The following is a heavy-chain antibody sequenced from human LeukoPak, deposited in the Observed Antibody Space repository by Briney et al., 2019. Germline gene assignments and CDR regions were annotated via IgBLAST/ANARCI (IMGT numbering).Heavy chain of an antibody. J-gene: IGHJ4*02. D-gene: IGHD3-22*01. CDR2: ISSSSSTI. CDR1: GFTFSSYS. CDR3: ARDPVYYDSSGFDY. V-gene: IGHV3-48*01. Sequence: GGSLRLSCAASGFTFSSYSMNWVRQAPGKGLEWVSYISSSSSTIYYADSVKGRSTISRDNAKNSLYLQMNSLRAEDTAVYYCARDPVYYDSSGFDYWGQGTLVTVSS.